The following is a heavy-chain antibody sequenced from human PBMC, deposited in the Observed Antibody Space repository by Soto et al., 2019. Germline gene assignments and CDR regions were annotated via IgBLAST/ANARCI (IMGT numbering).Heavy chain of an antibody. J-gene: IGHJ4*02. CDR3: ARGYCSSTSCYNFDY. CDR1: GFTFSSYA. V-gene: IGHV3-21*01. Sequence: GSLRLSCAASGFTFSSYAMSWVRQAPGKGLEWVSSISSSSSYIYYADSVKGRFTISRDNAKNSLYLQMNSLRAEDTAVYYCARGYCSSTSCYNFDYWGQGTLVTVSS. D-gene: IGHD2-2*01. CDR2: ISSSSSYI.